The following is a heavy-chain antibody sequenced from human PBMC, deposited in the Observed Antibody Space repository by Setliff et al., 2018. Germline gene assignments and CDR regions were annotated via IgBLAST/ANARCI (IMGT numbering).Heavy chain of an antibody. Sequence: ASVKVSCKASGYTFTSYALHWVRQAPGQRLEWMGWINTGNGNTKYSQNFQGRVIFTRDTSASTAYMELSSLRSEDTAVFYCARDREQLVPTTWVFLSYFMDFWGKGTTVTVSS. CDR1: GYTFTSYA. V-gene: IGHV1-3*04. J-gene: IGHJ6*03. CDR2: INTGNGNT. D-gene: IGHD6-6*01. CDR3: ARDREQLVPTTWVFLSYFMDF.